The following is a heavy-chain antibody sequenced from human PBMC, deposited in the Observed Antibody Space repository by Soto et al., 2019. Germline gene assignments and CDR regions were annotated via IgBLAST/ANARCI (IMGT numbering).Heavy chain of an antibody. CDR1: GYIFIHCF. Sequence: QVKLVQSGAEMKQPGASVKLSCQASGYIFIHCFMHWVRQAPGQGLEWMVGINPTSGTTTYAQKFQGRVTVTREPSTSTVDMERSSLGSGDRGMYYCARSLGGTTTLFDYWGKGSLVTVSA. J-gene: IGHJ4*02. CDR2: INPTSGTT. D-gene: IGHD1-7*01. V-gene: IGHV1-46*01. CDR3: ARSLGGTTTLFDY.